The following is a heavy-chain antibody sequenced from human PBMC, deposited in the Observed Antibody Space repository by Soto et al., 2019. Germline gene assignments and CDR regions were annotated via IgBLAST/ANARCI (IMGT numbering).Heavy chain of an antibody. D-gene: IGHD6-13*01. CDR3: ARGPYSRIGRSQRDPYYGMDV. J-gene: IGHJ6*02. CDR1: GYTFTGYY. V-gene: IGHV1-2*02. Sequence: ASVKVSCKASGYTFTGYYMHWVRQAPGQGLEWMGWINPNSGGTNYAQKFQGRVTMTRDTSISTAYMELSRLRSDDTAVYYCARGPYSRIGRSQRDPYYGMDVWGQGTTVTVSS. CDR2: INPNSGGT.